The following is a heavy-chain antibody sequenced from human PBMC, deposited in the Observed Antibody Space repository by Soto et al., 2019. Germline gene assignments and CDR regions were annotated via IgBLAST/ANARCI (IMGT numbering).Heavy chain of an antibody. CDR3: AKDAVYNDGLWLMDH. Sequence: PGGSLRLSCTASGLPHSNFAMMWVRQAPGKGLECISGIYGSGRGIEYADSVKGRFTISRDNSKNTVYLQMTDLRVDDTAVYYCAKDAVYNDGLWLMDHWGQGTQVTVS. CDR1: GLPHSNFA. D-gene: IGHD2-21*01. J-gene: IGHJ4*02. CDR2: IYGSGRGI. V-gene: IGHV3-23*05.